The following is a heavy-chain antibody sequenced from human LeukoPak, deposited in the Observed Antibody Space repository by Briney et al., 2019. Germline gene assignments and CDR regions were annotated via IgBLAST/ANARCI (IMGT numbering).Heavy chain of an antibody. J-gene: IGHJ4*02. CDR2: IYYSGST. CDR1: GGSISSSSYY. V-gene: IGHV4-39*07. D-gene: IGHD4-17*01. Sequence: PSETLSLTCTVSGGSISSSSYYWGWIRQPPGKGLEWIGSIYYSGSTYYNPSLKSRVTISVDTSKNQFSLKLSSVTAADTAVYYCARAGVKPNYGVGMYYFDYWGQGTLVTVSS. CDR3: ARAGVKPNYGVGMYYFDY.